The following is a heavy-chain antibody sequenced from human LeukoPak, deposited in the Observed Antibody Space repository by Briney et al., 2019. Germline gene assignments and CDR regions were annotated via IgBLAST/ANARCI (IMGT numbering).Heavy chain of an antibody. CDR3: ARDGESGFSYLFDN. CDR2: IHFSGST. V-gene: IGHV4-31*03. D-gene: IGHD5-12*01. CDR1: GASLSSGGHY. Sequence: SETLSLTCTVSGASLSSGGHYWNWIRQHPVKGLEWIGYIHFSGSTYYNPSLQSRVTISVDTSKSRFTLNLSSVTAADTAVYYCARDGESGFSYLFDNWGQGTLVTVSS. J-gene: IGHJ4*02.